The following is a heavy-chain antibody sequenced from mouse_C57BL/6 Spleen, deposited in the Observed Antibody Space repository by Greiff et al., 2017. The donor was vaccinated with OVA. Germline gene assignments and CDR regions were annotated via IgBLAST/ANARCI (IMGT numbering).Heavy chain of an antibody. CDR3: AIDSSGYRFAY. Sequence: QVQLQQPGAELVKPGASVKVSCKASGYTFTSYWMHWVKQRPGQGLEWIGRIHPSDSDTNYNQKFKGKATLTVDKSSSTAYMQLSSLTSEDSAVFYCAIDSSGYRFAYWGQGTLVTVSA. CDR2: IHPSDSDT. D-gene: IGHD3-2*02. CDR1: GYTFTSYW. V-gene: IGHV1-74*01. J-gene: IGHJ3*01.